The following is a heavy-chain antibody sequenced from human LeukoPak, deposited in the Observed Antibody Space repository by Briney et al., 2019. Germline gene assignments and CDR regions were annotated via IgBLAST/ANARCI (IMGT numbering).Heavy chain of an antibody. CDR1: GFTLSSYN. V-gene: IGHV3-21*01. D-gene: IGHD3-22*01. Sequence: PGGSLRLSCAASGFTLSSYNMNWVRQAPGKGLEWVSSISSSSSYIYYADSVKGRFTISRDNARNSLYLQMNSLRGEDTAVYYCARDYFESDQPFDYWGQGTLVTVSS. CDR2: ISSSSSYI. CDR3: ARDYFESDQPFDY. J-gene: IGHJ4*02.